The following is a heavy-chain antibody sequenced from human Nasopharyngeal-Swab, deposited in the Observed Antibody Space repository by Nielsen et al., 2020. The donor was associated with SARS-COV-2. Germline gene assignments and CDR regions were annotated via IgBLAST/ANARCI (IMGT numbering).Heavy chain of an antibody. V-gene: IGHV5-51*01. J-gene: IGHJ4*02. CDR3: ARQRSRSVVTVDY. D-gene: IGHD2-21*02. CDR1: GYSFTSYW. CDR2: IYPGDSDT. Sequence: ESPKISCKGSGYSFTSYWIGWVRQMPGKGLEWMGIIYPGDSDTRYSPSFQGQVTISADKSISTAYLQWSSLKASDTAMYYCARQRSRSVVTVDYWGQGTLVTVSS.